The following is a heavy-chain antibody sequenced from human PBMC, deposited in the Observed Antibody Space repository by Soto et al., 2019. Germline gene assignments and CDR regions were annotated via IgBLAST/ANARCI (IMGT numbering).Heavy chain of an antibody. J-gene: IGHJ4*02. Sequence: SETLSLTCTVSGGSISSGGYYWSWIRQHPGKGLEWIGYIYYSGNTYYNPSLKSRVTISRDTSKNQISLKLTRVSAADTAIYYCAGDIRSGSYRFDYWGQGTLVTAPQ. CDR3: AGDIRSGSYRFDY. CDR1: GGSISSGGYY. CDR2: IYYSGNT. V-gene: IGHV4-31*03. D-gene: IGHD1-26*01.